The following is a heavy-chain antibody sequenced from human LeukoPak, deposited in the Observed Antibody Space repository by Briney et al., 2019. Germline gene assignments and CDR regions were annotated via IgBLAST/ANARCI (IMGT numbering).Heavy chain of an antibody. CDR2: IYSGGST. CDR3: AREPSAIPVDY. V-gene: IGHV3-53*04. CDR1: GFTVSSNY. Sequence: QAGGSLRLSCAASGFTVSSNYMSWVRQAPGKGLEWVSVIYSGGSTYYADFVKGRFTISRHNSKNTLYLQMNSLRAEDTAVYYCAREPSAIPVDYWGQGTLVTVSS. D-gene: IGHD2-2*01. J-gene: IGHJ4*02.